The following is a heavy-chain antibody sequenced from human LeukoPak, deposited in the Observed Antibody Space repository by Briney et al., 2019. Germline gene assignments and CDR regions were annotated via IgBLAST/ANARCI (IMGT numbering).Heavy chain of an antibody. Sequence: ASVKVSCKASGYTFTSYYMHWVRQAPGQGLECMGIINPSGGSTSYAQKFQGRVTMTRDTSTSTVYMELSSLRSEDTAVYYCARVWRLGELSLFSLDPWGQGTLVTVSS. CDR2: INPSGGST. CDR3: ARVWRLGELSLFSLDP. D-gene: IGHD3-16*02. CDR1: GYTFTSYY. V-gene: IGHV1-46*01. J-gene: IGHJ5*02.